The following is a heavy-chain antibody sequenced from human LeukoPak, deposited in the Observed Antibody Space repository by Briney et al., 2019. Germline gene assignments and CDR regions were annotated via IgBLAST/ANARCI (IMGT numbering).Heavy chain of an antibody. J-gene: IGHJ5*02. CDR2: IYYDGST. V-gene: IGHV4-39*01. D-gene: IGHD2-2*01. CDR1: GDFFISSSNY. Sequence: SETLSLTCTVSGDFFISSSNYWVWIRQPPGKGLEWVGSIYYDGSTYYNSALKSRATIFADTSKSQFSLKLNSVIAADSAVYYCGRRGLLVPASWGQGTLVTVSS. CDR3: GRRGLLVPAS.